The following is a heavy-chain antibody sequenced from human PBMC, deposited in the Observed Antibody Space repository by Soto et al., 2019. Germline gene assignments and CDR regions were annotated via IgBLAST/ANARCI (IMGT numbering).Heavy chain of an antibody. CDR1: GFTFSSYA. CDR3: AKQGTRLLWFEEIRPFDP. Sequence: LSLSCAPSGFTFSSYAMSWVRQAPGKGLEWVSAISGSGGSTYYADSVKGRFTISRDNSKNTLYLQMNSLRAEDSAVYYYAKQGTRLLWFEEIRPFDPWGQGTLVTVSS. D-gene: IGHD3-10*01. V-gene: IGHV3-23*01. J-gene: IGHJ5*02. CDR2: ISGSGGST.